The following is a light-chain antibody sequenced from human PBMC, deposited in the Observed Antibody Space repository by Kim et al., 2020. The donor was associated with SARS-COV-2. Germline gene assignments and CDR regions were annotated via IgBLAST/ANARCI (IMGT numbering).Light chain of an antibody. CDR3: AAWDDSLNGV. CDR2: SNN. J-gene: IGLJ3*02. CDR1: SSNIGSNT. V-gene: IGLV1-44*01. Sequence: ELTQPPSASGTPGQRDTISCSGSSSNIGSNTVNWYQQLPGTAPKLLIYSNNQRPSGVPDRFSGSKSGTSASLAISGLQSEDEADYYCAAWDDSLNGVFGGGTQLTVL.